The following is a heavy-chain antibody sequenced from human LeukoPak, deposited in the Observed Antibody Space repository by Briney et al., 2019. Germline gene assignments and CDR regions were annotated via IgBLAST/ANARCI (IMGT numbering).Heavy chain of an antibody. CDR1: GGSISSFY. CDR2: MYYGGSP. Sequence: SETLSLTCTVSGGSISSFYWSWFRQPPGKGLEWIGYMYYGGSPNYNPSLKSRVITSLDTSKKQFSLKLNSVTTADTAVYYCVTGRYSYGWYDHWGQGILVIVSS. CDR3: VTGRYSYGWYDH. J-gene: IGHJ5*02. D-gene: IGHD1-26*01. V-gene: IGHV4-59*13.